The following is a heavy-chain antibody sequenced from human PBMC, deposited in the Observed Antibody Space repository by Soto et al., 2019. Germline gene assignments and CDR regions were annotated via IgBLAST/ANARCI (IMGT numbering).Heavy chain of an antibody. CDR1: GGSISSYY. CDR3: ARAIVVPAAMAYYYYYYGMDV. D-gene: IGHD2-2*01. CDR2: IYYSGST. Sequence: QVQLQESGPGLVKPSETLSLTCTVSGGSISSYYWSWIRQPPGKGLEWIGYIYYSGSTNYNPSLRSGVTISVDTSKNQFSLKLSSVTAADTAVYYCARAIVVPAAMAYYYYYYGMDVWGQGTTVTVSS. J-gene: IGHJ6*02. V-gene: IGHV4-59*01.